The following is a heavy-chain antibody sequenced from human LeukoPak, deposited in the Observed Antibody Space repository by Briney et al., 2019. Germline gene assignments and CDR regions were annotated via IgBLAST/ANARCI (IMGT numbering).Heavy chain of an antibody. V-gene: IGHV3-72*01. CDR3: ARESSIFGVVARSYMDV. CDR2: TRNKAESYNT. D-gene: IGHD3-3*01. Sequence: GSLRLSCAASGFTFSDHYIDWVRPAPGKGLGWVGRTRNKAESYNTEYAASVKGRFTISRDDSKKSLYLQMNSLKTEDTAVYYCARESSIFGVVARSYMDVWGKGTTVTVSS. J-gene: IGHJ6*03. CDR1: GFTFSDHY.